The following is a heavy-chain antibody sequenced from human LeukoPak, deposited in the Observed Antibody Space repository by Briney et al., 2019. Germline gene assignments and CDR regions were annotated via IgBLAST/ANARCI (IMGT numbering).Heavy chain of an antibody. CDR1: GFSFDDYA. Sequence: PGGSLRLSCAVSGFSFDDYAMHWVRQAPGKSLEWVSGISWNSGSIGYAESVKGRFTISRDNAKNSLYLQMNSLRAEDTALYYCARLNYYYMDVWGKGTTVTVSS. J-gene: IGHJ6*03. CDR2: ISWNSGSI. V-gene: IGHV3-9*01. CDR3: ARLNYYYMDV.